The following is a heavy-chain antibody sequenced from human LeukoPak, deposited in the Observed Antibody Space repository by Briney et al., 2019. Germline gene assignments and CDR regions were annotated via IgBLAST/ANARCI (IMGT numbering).Heavy chain of an antibody. D-gene: IGHD4-23*01. V-gene: IGHV3-30*04. CDR1: GFNFGAYA. CDR2: ISYDGSNQ. Sequence: GGSLRLSCAASGFNFGAYAMHWVRQSPGKGLDWVALISYDGSNQWYADSVKGRFTVSRDSSRNTLYLQMNSLRVEDTAVYYCARGHPHGWELYLDYWGQGTLVTVSS. CDR3: ARGHPHGWELYLDY. J-gene: IGHJ4*02.